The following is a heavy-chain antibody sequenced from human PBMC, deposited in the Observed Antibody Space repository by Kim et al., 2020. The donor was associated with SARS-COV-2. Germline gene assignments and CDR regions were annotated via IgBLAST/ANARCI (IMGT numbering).Heavy chain of an antibody. J-gene: IGHJ5*02. CDR2: INYSGST. CDR3: ARELPYSSILHP. CDR1: GGSISSYS. V-gene: IGHV4-59*13. D-gene: IGHD6-13*01. Sequence: SETLSLTCTVSGGSISSYSWSWIRQPPGKGLEWIGEINYSGSTNYNPSLKSRVTISVDTSKNQFSLRLGSVTAADTAVYYCARELPYSSILHPLGQGTLV.